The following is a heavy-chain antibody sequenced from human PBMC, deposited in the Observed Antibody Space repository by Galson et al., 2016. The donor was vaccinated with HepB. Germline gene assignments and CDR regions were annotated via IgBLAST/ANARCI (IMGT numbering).Heavy chain of an antibody. J-gene: IGHJ2*01. CDR2: IYNDGTT. CDR3: ARGAGIVVLVLEDCYLDL. Sequence: SLRLSCAASGFTVSSHYVSWVRQAPGKGLEWVSVIYNDGTTYYSDSVKGRFTISRDNSKNTVDLQMNSLRAEDTAVYYCARGAGIVVLVLEDCYLDLWGSGTLVTVSS. V-gene: IGHV3-66*01. D-gene: IGHD2-15*01. CDR1: GFTVSSHY.